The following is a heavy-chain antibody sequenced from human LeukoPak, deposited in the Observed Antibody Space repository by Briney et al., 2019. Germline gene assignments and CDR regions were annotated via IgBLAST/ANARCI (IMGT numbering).Heavy chain of an antibody. Sequence: GGSLRLSCAASGFTFSSYSMNWVRQAPGKGLEWVSYISSGRDTIYYADSVKGRFTISRDNAKRSLYLPMNSLRDEDTAVYYCARDPPSGGFDSWGQGILVTVSS. CDR2: ISSGRDTI. J-gene: IGHJ4*02. D-gene: IGHD2-15*01. V-gene: IGHV3-48*02. CDR3: ARDPPSGGFDS. CDR1: GFTFSSYS.